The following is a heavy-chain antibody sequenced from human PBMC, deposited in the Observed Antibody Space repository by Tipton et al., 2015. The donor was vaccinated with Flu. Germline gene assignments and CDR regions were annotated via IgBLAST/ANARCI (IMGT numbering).Heavy chain of an antibody. D-gene: IGHD7-27*01. Sequence: GLVKPSETLSLTCTVSGYSISSGLYWGWVRQAKGKGLEWVGSMSRSGHHDYNPSLGGRVTVALDTSNNQFSLRLSSVTASDTAVYYCARDRIWGAGWYFDLWGRGTLVTVSS. V-gene: IGHV4-38-2*02. J-gene: IGHJ2*01. CDR3: ARDRIWGAGWYFDL. CDR1: GYSISSGLY. CDR2: MSRSGHH.